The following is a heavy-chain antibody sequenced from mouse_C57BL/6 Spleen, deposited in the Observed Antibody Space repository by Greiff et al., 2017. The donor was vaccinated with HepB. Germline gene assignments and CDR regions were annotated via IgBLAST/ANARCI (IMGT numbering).Heavy chain of an antibody. J-gene: IGHJ3*01. CDR3: ARSLYDGYYGGFAY. CDR2: IRNKANGYTT. V-gene: IGHV7-3*01. Sequence: EVKLMESGGGLVQPGGSLSLSCAASGFTFTDYYMSWVRQPPGKALEWLGFIRNKANGYTTEYSASVKGRFTISRDNSQSILYLQMNALRAEDSATYYCARSLYDGYYGGFAYWGQGTLVTVSA. D-gene: IGHD2-3*01. CDR1: GFTFTDYY.